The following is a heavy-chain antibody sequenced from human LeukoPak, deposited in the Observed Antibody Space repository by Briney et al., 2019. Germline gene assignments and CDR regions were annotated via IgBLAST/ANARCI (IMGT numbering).Heavy chain of an antibody. V-gene: IGHV4-31*03. Sequence: SETLSLTCTVSGGSVSSGGYYWNWLRQHPGKGLEWIGYIYYSGNTYYNPSLKSRVTISVDTSKNQFSLKLSSVTAADTAVYYCAREQLGNRQFTYLDSWGQGTLVTVSS. CDR2: IYYSGNT. CDR1: GGSVSSGGYY. J-gene: IGHJ4*02. CDR3: AREQLGNRQFTYLDS. D-gene: IGHD7-27*01.